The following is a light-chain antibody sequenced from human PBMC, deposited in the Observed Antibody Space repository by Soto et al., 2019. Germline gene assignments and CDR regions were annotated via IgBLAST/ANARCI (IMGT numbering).Light chain of an antibody. Sequence: EIVMTQSPATLSVSPGERATLSCRASQGIGVTLAWYQQKPGQTPRLLIYNAVTRATGVPARFSGSGSGTDFTLTINILQSEDFAVYYCQRYNDWPLTFGGGTKVDIK. V-gene: IGKV3-15*01. CDR2: NAV. CDR3: QRYNDWPLT. CDR1: QGIGVT. J-gene: IGKJ4*01.